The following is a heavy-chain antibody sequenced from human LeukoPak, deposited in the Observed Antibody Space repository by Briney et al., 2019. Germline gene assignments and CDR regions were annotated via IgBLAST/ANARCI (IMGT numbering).Heavy chain of an antibody. J-gene: IGHJ6*02. V-gene: IGHV1-2*02. Sequence: ASVKVSCKASGYTFTDYYMHWVRQAPGQGLEWMGWINPNSGGTNYAQKSQGRVTMTTDTSISTAYMEVSRLRSDDTAVYYCARVRTGQQLDKYYYYAMDVWGQGTTVTVSS. CDR1: GYTFTDYY. D-gene: IGHD6-13*01. CDR2: INPNSGGT. CDR3: ARVRTGQQLDKYYYYAMDV.